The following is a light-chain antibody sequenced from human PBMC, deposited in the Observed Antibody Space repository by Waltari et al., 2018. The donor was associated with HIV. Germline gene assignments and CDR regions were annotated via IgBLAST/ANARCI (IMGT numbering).Light chain of an antibody. CDR2: DVN. V-gene: IGLV2-14*01. CDR3: KSFSTSNTYV. Sequence: QSPLTQPPSVSGSPGQSITNSCTGTSRHDGYFNYVPWYLQPPGKAPKVIIYDVNNGPSGVSNHFSGSKSGYTASMTISGLRAEDEADYYCKSFSTSNTYVFGSGTRVTVL. J-gene: IGLJ1*01. CDR1: SRHDGYFNY.